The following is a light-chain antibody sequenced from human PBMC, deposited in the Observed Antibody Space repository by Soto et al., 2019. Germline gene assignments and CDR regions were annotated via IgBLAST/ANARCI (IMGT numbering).Light chain of an antibody. J-gene: IGLJ2*01. CDR2: GVS. CDR1: SSDVGGYNY. Sequence: QSALTQPASVSGSPGQSITISCTGTSSDVGGYNYVSWYQQHPGKAPKLMIYGVSNRPSGVSNRFSGSKSGNTASLTISGLQAEDEADYYCSSYTSSSTLGGVVFGGGTKLTVL. V-gene: IGLV2-14*01. CDR3: SSYTSSSTLGGVV.